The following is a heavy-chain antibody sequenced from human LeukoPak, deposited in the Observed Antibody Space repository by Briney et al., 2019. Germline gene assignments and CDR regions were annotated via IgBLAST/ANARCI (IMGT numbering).Heavy chain of an antibody. CDR3: ATPGVRDYYYYLDV. Sequence: GGSLRLSCAASGFTFSSYSMNWVRQAPGKGLEWIAYMSSSMNTIYYADAVKGRFTVSRDNANNSVHLQMSSLRAEDTAVYYCATPGVRDYYYYLDVWGTGTTVTVSS. CDR2: MSSSMNTI. J-gene: IGHJ6*03. D-gene: IGHD2-21*01. CDR1: GFTFSSYS. V-gene: IGHV3-48*04.